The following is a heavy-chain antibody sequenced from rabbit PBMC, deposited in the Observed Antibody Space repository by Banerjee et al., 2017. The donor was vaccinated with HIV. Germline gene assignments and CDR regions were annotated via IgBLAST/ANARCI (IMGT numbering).Heavy chain of an antibody. CDR2: INTSSGNT. D-gene: IGHD4-1*01. CDR3: ARDLAGVIGWNFNL. V-gene: IGHV1S43*01. J-gene: IGHJ4*01. Sequence: VSQAPGKGLEWIGCINTSSGNTVYASWAKGRFTISRSTSLNTVDLQMTSLTAADTATYFCARDLAGVIGWNFNLWGPGTLVTVS.